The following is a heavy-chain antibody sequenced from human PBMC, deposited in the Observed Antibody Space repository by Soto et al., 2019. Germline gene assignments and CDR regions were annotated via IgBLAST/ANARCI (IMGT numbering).Heavy chain of an antibody. CDR2: VSVTGDYT. CDR3: AATQQGGDSVVGAFDY. Sequence: EVQLLESGGALVQPGGSLRLSCAASGFAFTSYSMSWVRQAPGKGLEWVAAVSVTGDYTYYEDSAKGRFTITRDNSKNTMYVQLHSLRVEDTAVYYCAATQQGGDSVVGAFDYWGQGILVTVSS. D-gene: IGHD3-16*01. J-gene: IGHJ4*02. CDR1: GFAFTSYS. V-gene: IGHV3-23*01.